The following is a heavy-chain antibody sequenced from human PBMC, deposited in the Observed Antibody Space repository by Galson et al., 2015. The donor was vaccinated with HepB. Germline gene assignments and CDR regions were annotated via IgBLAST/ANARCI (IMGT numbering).Heavy chain of an antibody. V-gene: IGHV3-69-1*01. Sequence: SLRLSCAASDFIVSDKYLSWVRQVPGKGLDWVSTISSGGTIYYADSVKGRFTISRDNAKNSLYLQMNSLRAEDTAVYYCARFAYCSSTSCRGAFDIWGQGTMVTVSS. CDR1: DFIVSDKY. CDR3: ARFAYCSSTSCRGAFDI. J-gene: IGHJ3*02. CDR2: ISSGGTI. D-gene: IGHD2-2*01.